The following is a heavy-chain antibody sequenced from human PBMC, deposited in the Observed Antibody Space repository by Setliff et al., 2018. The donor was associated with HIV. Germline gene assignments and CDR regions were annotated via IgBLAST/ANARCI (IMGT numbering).Heavy chain of an antibody. CDR3: TRHRGPPWDAFDI. CDR2: IYYSGST. Sequence: PGGSLRLSCGASGFSFSSYSMNWVRQPPGKGLEWIGSIYYSGSTYYNPSLKSRVTISVDTSKNQFSLKLNSVTASDTAMYYCTRHRGPPWDAFDIWGQGTMVTVSS. J-gene: IGHJ3*02. V-gene: IGHV4-39*01. CDR1: GFSFSSYS.